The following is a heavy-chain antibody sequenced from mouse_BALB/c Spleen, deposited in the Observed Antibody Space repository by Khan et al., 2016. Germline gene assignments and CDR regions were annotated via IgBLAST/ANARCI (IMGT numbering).Heavy chain of an antibody. V-gene: IGHV3-2*02. CDR3: ARWVRNSVDY. Sequence: EVQLQESGPGLVKPSQSLSLTCTVTGYSITSDYAWNWIRQFPGNKLEWMGYISYSGNTRYNPSLKSRISITRDTSKNQFFLQLNSVTTEVTGTYYCARWVRNSVDYWGQGTSVTVSS. CDR1: GYSITSDYA. J-gene: IGHJ4*01. CDR2: ISYSGNT. D-gene: IGHD2-14*01.